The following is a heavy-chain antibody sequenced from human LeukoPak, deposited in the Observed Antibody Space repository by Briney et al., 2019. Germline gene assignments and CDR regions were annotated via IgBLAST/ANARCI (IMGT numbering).Heavy chain of an antibody. D-gene: IGHD4-17*01. J-gene: IGHJ5*02. CDR2: MNPNSGDT. CDR1: GYTFTSYD. CDR3: ARGRRSTVKFDP. Sequence: ASVKVSCKASGYTFTSYDINWVRQATGQGLEWMGWMNPNSGDTGYAQKFQGRVTMTRNTSISTAYMELSSLRSEDTAVYYRARGRRSTVKFDPWGQGTLVTVSS. V-gene: IGHV1-8*01.